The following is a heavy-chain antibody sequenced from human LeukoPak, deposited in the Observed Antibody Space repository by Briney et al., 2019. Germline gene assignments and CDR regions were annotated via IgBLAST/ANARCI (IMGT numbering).Heavy chain of an antibody. J-gene: IGHJ3*02. CDR2: INHSGST. V-gene: IGHV4-34*01. D-gene: IGHD2-15*01. Sequence: SETLSLTCTVSGGSISSYYWSWIRQPPGKGLEWIGEINHSGSTNYNPSLKSRVTISVDTSKNQFSLKLSSVTAADTAVYHCARVRSQRSNIVVVVAATRTNAFDIWGQGTMVTVSS. CDR1: GGSISSYY. CDR3: ARVRSQRSNIVVVVAATRTNAFDI.